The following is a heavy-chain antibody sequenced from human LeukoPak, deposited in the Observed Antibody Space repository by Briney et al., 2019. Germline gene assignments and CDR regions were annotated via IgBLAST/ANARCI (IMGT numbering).Heavy chain of an antibody. Sequence: GGSLRLSCADSGFTFSSHAMHWVRQAPGKGLEYVSVISSDGGSTYYATSVRGRFTVSRDNSRNTLYLQVDSLSTEDTAVYYCARDWWGSDHWGQGTLVIVSS. CDR2: ISSDGGST. J-gene: IGHJ4*02. D-gene: IGHD2-21*01. CDR3: ARDWWGSDH. V-gene: IGHV3-64*01. CDR1: GFTFSSHA.